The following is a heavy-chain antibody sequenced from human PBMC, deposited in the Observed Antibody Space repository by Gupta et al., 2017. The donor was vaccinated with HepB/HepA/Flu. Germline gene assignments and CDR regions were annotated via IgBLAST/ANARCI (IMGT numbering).Heavy chain of an antibody. J-gene: IGHJ6*02. D-gene: IGHD3-16*02. V-gene: IGHV1-69*06. CDR1: GGTLSGYS. CDR2: SFPMFGTT. CDR3: ALKMEGYHYDLDG. Sequence: QVQLVQSGTVVKKSGSWVKVSCKTVGGTLSGYSIRWVRQAPGHGLEWMGGSFPMFGTTKYAEMCQDRVTIIADKSTGTVYMELSRLRPEDTAVYYCALKMEGYHYDLDGWGQGTTVTVSS.